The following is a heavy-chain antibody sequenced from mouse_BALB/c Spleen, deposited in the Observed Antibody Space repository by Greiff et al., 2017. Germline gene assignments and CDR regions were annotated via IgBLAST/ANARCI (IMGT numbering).Heavy chain of an antibody. J-gene: IGHJ2*01. CDR1: GFSLTSYG. Sequence: VQLQESGPGLVQPSQSLSITCTVSGFSLTSYGVHWVRQSPGKGLEWLGVIWSGGSTDYNAAFISRLSISKDNSKSQVFFKMNSLQANDTAIYYCARGGYDGRPFFDYWGQGTTLTVSS. CDR2: IWSGGST. CDR3: ARGGYDGRPFFDY. D-gene: IGHD2-14*01. V-gene: IGHV2-2*02.